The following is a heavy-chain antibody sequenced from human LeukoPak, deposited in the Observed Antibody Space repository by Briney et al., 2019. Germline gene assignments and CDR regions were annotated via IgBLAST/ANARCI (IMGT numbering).Heavy chain of an antibody. V-gene: IGHV4-59*01. J-gene: IGHJ4*02. CDR3: ARDRCSGGSCYSNY. D-gene: IGHD2-15*01. CDR2: IYYSGST. CDR1: GGSFSGYY. Sequence: PSETLSLTCAVYGGSFSGYYWSWIRQPPGKGLEWIGYIYYSGSTNYNPSLKSRVTISVDTSKNQFSLKLSSVTAADTAVYYCARDRCSGGSCYSNYWGQGTLVTVSS.